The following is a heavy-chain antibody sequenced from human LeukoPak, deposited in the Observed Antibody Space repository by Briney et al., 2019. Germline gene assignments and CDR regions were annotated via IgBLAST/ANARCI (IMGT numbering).Heavy chain of an antibody. V-gene: IGHV5-51*01. Sequence: GESLKISCKGSGYSFTSYWIGWVRQMPGKGLEWMGIIYPGDSDTRYSPSFQGQVTISADKSISTAYLQWSSLKASDTAMYYCARTLENYDFWSGYTYYMDVWGKGTTVTVSS. CDR3: ARTLENYDFWSGYTYYMDV. CDR2: IYPGDSDT. CDR1: GYSFTSYW. J-gene: IGHJ6*03. D-gene: IGHD3-3*01.